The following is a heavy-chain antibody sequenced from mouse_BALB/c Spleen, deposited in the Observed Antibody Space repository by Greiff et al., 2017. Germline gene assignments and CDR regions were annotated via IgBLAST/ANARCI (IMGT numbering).Heavy chain of an antibody. J-gene: IGHJ4*01. CDR3: ARHGVRRDYYAMDY. CDR2: IWSDGST. D-gene: IGHD2-14*01. Sequence: VQLQESGPDLVAPSQSLSITCTVSGFSLTSYGVHWVRQPPGKGLEWLVVIWSDGSTTYNSALKSRLSISKDNSKSQVFLKMNSLQTDDTAMYYCARHGVRRDYYAMDYWGQGTSVTVSS. V-gene: IGHV2-6-2*01. CDR1: GFSLTSYG.